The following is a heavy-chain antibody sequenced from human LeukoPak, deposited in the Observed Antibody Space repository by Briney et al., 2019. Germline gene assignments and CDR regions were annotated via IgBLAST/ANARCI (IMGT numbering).Heavy chain of an antibody. J-gene: IGHJ4*02. CDR2: IIPIFGTA. CDR1: GYTFTSYD. Sequence: SVKVSCKASGYTFTSYDLNWVRQAPGQGLEWMGGIIPIFGTANYAQKFQGRVTITADESTSTAYMELSSLRSEDTAVYYCARIQPNDYVPDYWGQGTLVTVSS. CDR3: ARIQPNDYVPDY. D-gene: IGHD4-17*01. V-gene: IGHV1-69*13.